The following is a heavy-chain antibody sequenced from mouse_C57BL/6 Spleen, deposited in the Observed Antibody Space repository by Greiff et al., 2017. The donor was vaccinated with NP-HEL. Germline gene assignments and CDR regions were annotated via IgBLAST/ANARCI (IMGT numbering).Heavy chain of an antibody. CDR1: GYTFTSYW. Sequence: VQLQQPGTELVKPGASVKLSCKASGYTFTSYWMHWVKQRPGQGLEWIGNINPSNGGTNYNEKFKSKATLTVDKSSSTAYMQLSSLTSEDSAVYYCARGRALLDWYFDVWGTGTTVTVSS. J-gene: IGHJ1*03. V-gene: IGHV1-53*01. D-gene: IGHD1-1*01. CDR2: INPSNGGT. CDR3: ARGRALLDWYFDV.